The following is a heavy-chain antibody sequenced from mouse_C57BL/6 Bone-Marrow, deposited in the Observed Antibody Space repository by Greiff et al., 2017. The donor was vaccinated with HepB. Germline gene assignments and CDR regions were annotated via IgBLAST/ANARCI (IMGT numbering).Heavy chain of an antibody. CDR2: IWSGGST. J-gene: IGHJ1*03. CDR3: ARIVRYFDV. Sequence: VKLKQSGPGLVQPSQSLSITCTVSGFSLTSYGVHWVRQSPGKGLEWLGVIWSGGSTDYNAAFISRLSISKDNSKSQVFFKMNSLQADDTAIYYCARIVRYFDVWGTGTTVTVSS. V-gene: IGHV2-2*01. CDR1: GFSLTSYG.